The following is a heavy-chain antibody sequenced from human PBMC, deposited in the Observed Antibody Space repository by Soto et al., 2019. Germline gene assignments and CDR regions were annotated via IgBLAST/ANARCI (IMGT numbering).Heavy chain of an antibody. CDR1: GGSISSYY. CDR2: IYYNGST. Sequence: QVQLQESGPGLVKPSETLSLTCTVSGGSISSYYWCWIRQPPGKGLEWIGYIYYNGSTNYNPSLKRRATISVDTSKNQFSLKLSSVTAADTAVYYCARVWGGAFDIWGQGTMVTVSS. J-gene: IGHJ3*02. CDR3: ARVWGGAFDI. D-gene: IGHD3-10*01. V-gene: IGHV4-59*01.